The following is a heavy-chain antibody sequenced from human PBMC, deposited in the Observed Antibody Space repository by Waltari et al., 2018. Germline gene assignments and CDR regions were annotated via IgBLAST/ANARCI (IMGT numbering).Heavy chain of an antibody. CDR3: ARGGCSGGSCYSVY. V-gene: IGHV3-7*01. D-gene: IGHD2-15*01. Sequence: EVQLVESGGGLVKPGGPLRLSWDASGINFSSYWRRWARQAPGKGLEWVANIKQDGSDKYYVDSVKGRFTISRDNAKNSLYLQMNSLRAEDTAVYYCARGGCSGGSCYSVYWGQGTLVTVSS. CDR2: IKQDGSDK. J-gene: IGHJ4*02. CDR1: GINFSSYW.